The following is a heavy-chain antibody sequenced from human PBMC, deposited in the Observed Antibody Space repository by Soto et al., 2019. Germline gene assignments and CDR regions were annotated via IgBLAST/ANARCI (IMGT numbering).Heavy chain of an antibody. V-gene: IGHV3-64D*08. J-gene: IGHJ6*02. CDR2: ISSNGGST. D-gene: IGHD6-6*01. Sequence: PGGSLRLSCSASGFTFSSYAMHWVRQAPGKGLEYVSAISSNGGSTYYADSVKGRFTISRDNSKNTLYLQMSSLRAEDTAVYYCVKSIAARQMRSYYYYGMDVWGQGTTVTVSS. CDR1: GFTFSSYA. CDR3: VKSIAARQMRSYYYYGMDV.